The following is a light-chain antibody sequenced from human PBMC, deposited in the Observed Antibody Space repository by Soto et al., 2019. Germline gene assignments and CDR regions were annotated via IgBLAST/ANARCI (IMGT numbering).Light chain of an antibody. CDR1: QSVSSN. J-gene: IGKJ2*01. CDR2: GAS. Sequence: EIVMTQPPATLSASPRERATLSCRASQSVSSNLAWYQQKPGQAPRLLIYGASTRATGLPARFSGSGSGTEFTLTISSLQSEDFAVYYCQQYNNWPYTFGQGTKLEIK. CDR3: QQYNNWPYT. V-gene: IGKV3-15*01.